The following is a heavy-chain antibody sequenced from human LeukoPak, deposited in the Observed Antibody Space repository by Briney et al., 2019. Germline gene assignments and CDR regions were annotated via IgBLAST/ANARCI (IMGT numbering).Heavy chain of an antibody. Sequence: GGSLRLSCSASGFTFMTYSMSWVRQAPGKGLEWVSSISSRGTYIYYADSVKGRFTISSDNAKNSLYLQMNSLRADDTAVYYCARVRGSSYIYSMDVWGKGTTVTVSS. CDR3: ARVRGSSYIYSMDV. V-gene: IGHV3-21*01. J-gene: IGHJ6*03. CDR1: GFTFMTYS. CDR2: ISSRGTYI. D-gene: IGHD6-13*01.